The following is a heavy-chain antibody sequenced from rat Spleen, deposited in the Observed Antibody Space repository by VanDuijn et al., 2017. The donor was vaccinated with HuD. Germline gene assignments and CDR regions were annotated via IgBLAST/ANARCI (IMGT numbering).Heavy chain of an antibody. CDR2: ISPGGGNT. Sequence: EVQLVESGGGLVQPGRSLKLSCAASGFTFSDYNMAWVRQTPTKGLEWVASISPGGGNTYYRDPVKGRFTVSRDNAENTVSLQMNSLRSEDTATYFCTNPLVYWGQGIMVTVSS. CDR1: GFTFSDYN. CDR3: TNPLVY. D-gene: IGHD3-8*01. J-gene: IGHJ2*01. V-gene: IGHV5-25*01.